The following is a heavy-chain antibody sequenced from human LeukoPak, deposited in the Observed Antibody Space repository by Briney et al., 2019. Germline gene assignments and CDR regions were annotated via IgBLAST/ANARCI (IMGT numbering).Heavy chain of an antibody. D-gene: IGHD6-25*01. CDR1: GFTFSSYA. V-gene: IGHV3-21*01. J-gene: IGHJ3*02. Sequence: GGSLRLSCAASGFTFSSYAMSWVRQAPGKGLEWVSSISSSSSYIYYADSVKGRFTISRDNAKNSLYLQMNSLRAEDTAVYYCAGDANGAADAFDIWGQGTMVTVSS. CDR2: ISSSSSYI. CDR3: AGDANGAADAFDI.